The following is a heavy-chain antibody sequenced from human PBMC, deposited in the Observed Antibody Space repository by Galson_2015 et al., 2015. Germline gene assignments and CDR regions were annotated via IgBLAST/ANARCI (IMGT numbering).Heavy chain of an antibody. Sequence: LRLSCAASGFTFSSYWMHWVRQAPGKGLVWVSRINSDGSSTSYADSVKGRFTISRDNAKNTLYLQMNSLRAEDTAVYYCAREGTTRTPHRNDAFDIWGQGTMVTVSS. V-gene: IGHV3-74*01. D-gene: IGHD1-14*01. CDR1: GFTFSSYW. J-gene: IGHJ3*02. CDR3: AREGTTRTPHRNDAFDI. CDR2: INSDGSST.